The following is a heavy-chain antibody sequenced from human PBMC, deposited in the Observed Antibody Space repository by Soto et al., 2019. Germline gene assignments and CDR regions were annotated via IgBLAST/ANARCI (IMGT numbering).Heavy chain of an antibody. CDR1: GFIFSDFS. V-gene: IGHV3-21*01. J-gene: IGHJ6*02. CDR3: AREKKHQSLGGRFGMDV. CDR2: IGSSGGYI. D-gene: IGHD2-2*01. Sequence: PGGSLRLSCAVSGFIFSDFSMNWVRQAPGKGLEWVASIGSSGGYIFYADSVKGRFTISRDNAKKSLDLQINSLRAEDTAVYYCAREKKHQSLGGRFGMDVWGQGTTVT.